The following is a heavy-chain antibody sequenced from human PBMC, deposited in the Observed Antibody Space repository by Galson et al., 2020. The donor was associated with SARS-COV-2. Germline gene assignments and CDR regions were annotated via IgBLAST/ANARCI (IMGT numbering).Heavy chain of an antibody. J-gene: IGHJ4*02. Sequence: SETLSLTCSVSGGSISSGGYYWSWIRQHPGKGLEWIGYINYSGNTYYNPSLKSRVTISVDTSENQFSLKLSSVTAADTAVYFCARRDSSGYYQHLYSLDYWGQGALVTVSS. CDR1: GGSISSGGYY. D-gene: IGHD3-22*01. CDR3: ARRDSSGYYQHLYSLDY. CDR2: INYSGNT. V-gene: IGHV4-31*03.